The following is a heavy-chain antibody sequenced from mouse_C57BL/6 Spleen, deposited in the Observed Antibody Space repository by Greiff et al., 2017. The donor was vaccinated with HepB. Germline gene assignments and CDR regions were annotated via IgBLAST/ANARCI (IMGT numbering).Heavy chain of an antibody. V-gene: IGHV1S81*02. CDR3: ARIKKIVATYFDY. Sequence: QVQLQQPGAELVKAGASVKMSCKASGYTFTSYWMHWVKQRLGQGLEWFAETNPTNGRTYYNEKFKSKATLTVDKSPSTAYMLLSGPTFEDSAVYYCARIKKIVATYFDYWGQGTTLIVSS. CDR2: TNPTNGRT. J-gene: IGHJ2*01. CDR1: GYTFTSYW. D-gene: IGHD1-1*01.